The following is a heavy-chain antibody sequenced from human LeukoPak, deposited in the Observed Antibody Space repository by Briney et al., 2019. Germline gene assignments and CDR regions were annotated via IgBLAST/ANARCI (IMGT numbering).Heavy chain of an antibody. Sequence: GGSLRLSCAASGFTFSDYYMSWIRQAPGKGLEWVSYISSSGSTIYYADSVKGRFTISRDNAKNSMDLQMNSLRAEDTAVYYCAKDPTPHYSPPPYYFDYWGQGTLVTVSS. CDR3: AKDPTPHYSPPPYYFDY. D-gene: IGHD4-11*01. CDR1: GFTFSDYY. V-gene: IGHV3-11*01. J-gene: IGHJ4*02. CDR2: ISSSGSTI.